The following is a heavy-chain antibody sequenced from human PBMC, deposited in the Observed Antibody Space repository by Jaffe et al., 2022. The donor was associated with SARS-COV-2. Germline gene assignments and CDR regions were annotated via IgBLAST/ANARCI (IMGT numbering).Heavy chain of an antibody. V-gene: IGHV3-15*01. CDR2: IKSKTDGGTT. D-gene: IGHD3-10*01. CDR1: GFTFSNAW. CDR3: TTDPSGYYYYGMDV. Sequence: EVQLVESGGGLVKPGGSLRLSCAASGFTFSNAWMSWVRQAPGKGLEWVGRIKSKTDGGTTDYAAPVKGRFTISRDDSKNTLYLQMNSLKTEDTAVYYCTTDPSGYYYYGMDVWGQGTTVTVSS. J-gene: IGHJ6*02.